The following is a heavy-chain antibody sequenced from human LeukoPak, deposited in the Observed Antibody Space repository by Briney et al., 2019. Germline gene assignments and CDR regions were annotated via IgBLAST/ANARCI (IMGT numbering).Heavy chain of an antibody. CDR2: ISSSTSYI. V-gene: IGHV3-21*06. CDR3: ARALWSGPVYYGMDV. D-gene: IGHD3-10*01. CDR1: GFTFSNS. Sequence: PGGSLRLSCAASGFTFSNSMNWIRQAPGKGLEWVSSISSSTSYIYYADSVKGRFTISRDNAKNSLYLQMNSLRAEDTAVYYCARALWSGPVYYGMDVWGQGTTVTVSS. J-gene: IGHJ6*02.